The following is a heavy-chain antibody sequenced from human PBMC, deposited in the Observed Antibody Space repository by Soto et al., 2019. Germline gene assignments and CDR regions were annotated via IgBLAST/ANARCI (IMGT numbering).Heavy chain of an antibody. Sequence: EVQLVESGGGLVKPGGSLRLSCAASGFTFSSYSMNWVRQAPGKGLEWVSSISSSSSYIYYADSVKGRFTISRDNAKNSLYLQMSSLRAEDTAVYYCARGSLAAAPPLDYWGQGTLVTVSS. CDR3: ARGSLAAAPPLDY. CDR1: GFTFSSYS. V-gene: IGHV3-21*01. CDR2: ISSSSSYI. D-gene: IGHD6-13*01. J-gene: IGHJ4*02.